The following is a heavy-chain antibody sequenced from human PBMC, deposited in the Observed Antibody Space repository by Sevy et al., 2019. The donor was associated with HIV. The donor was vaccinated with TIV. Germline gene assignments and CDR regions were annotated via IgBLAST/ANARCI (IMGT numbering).Heavy chain of an antibody. V-gene: IGHV3-23*01. Sequence: GGSLRLSCAASGFTFSSYAMSWVRQAPGKGLEWVSTSFGCGKINYADSVKGRFTSSRDNSKNTLYLQMHSLRAEDTAVYYCAREGCSKPHDYWGQGTLVTVSS. CDR1: GFTFSSYA. CDR2: SFGCGKI. J-gene: IGHJ4*02. CDR3: AREGCSKPHDY. D-gene: IGHD3-10*02.